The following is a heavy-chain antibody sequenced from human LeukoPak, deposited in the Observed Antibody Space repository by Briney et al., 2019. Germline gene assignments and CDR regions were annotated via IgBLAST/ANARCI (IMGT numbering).Heavy chain of an antibody. J-gene: IGHJ3*02. V-gene: IGHV3-11*04. CDR3: ASSRDYLVAFDI. CDR1: GFTFSDYY. CDR2: ISSSSSTI. Sequence: GGSLRLSCAASGFTFSDYYLSWIRQAPGKGLEWVSYISSSSSTIYYADSVKGRFTISRDNAKNSLYLQMNSLRDEDTAVYYCASSRDYLVAFDIWGQGTMVTVSS. D-gene: IGHD6-25*01.